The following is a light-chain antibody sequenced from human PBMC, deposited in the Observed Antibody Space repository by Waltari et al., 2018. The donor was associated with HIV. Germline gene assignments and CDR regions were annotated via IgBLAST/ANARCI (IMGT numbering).Light chain of an antibody. CDR1: RSNIGNNY. Sequence: QSVLTQPPSVSAAPGQQVTISCSGSRSNIGNNYVSWYQQLPGTAPKLLIYDNDKRPSGIPARFSGSKSGTSATLGITGLQTGDEADYYCGTWDSSLSAVVFGGGTKLTVL. CDR3: GTWDSSLSAVV. V-gene: IGLV1-51*01. CDR2: DND. J-gene: IGLJ2*01.